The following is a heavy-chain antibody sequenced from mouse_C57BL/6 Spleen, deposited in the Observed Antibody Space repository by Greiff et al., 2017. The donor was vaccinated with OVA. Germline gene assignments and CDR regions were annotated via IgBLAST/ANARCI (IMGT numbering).Heavy chain of an antibody. D-gene: IGHD2-5*01. CDR2: IRNKANGYTT. CDR1: GFTFTDYY. V-gene: IGHV7-3*01. Sequence: EVKLMESGGGLVQPGGSLSLSCAASGFTFTDYYMSWVRQPPGKALEWLGFIRNKANGYTTEYSASVKGRFTISRDNSQSILYLQMNALRAEDSATYYCAREPSYYSNDYYAMDYWGQGTSVTVSS. CDR3: AREPSYYSNDYYAMDY. J-gene: IGHJ4*01.